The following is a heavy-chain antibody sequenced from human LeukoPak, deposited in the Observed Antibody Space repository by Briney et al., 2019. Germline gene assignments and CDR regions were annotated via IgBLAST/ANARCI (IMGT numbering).Heavy chain of an antibody. V-gene: IGHV3-30*18. D-gene: IGHD4-11*01. CDR2: ISYDGSSK. CDR1: GFTFSSYG. Sequence: GGSLRLSCAASGFTFSSYGMHWVRQAPGKGLEWVAVISYDGSSKYYADSVKGRFTISRDNSKNTLYLQMNSLRAEDTAVYYCAKEGSTVTLYYFDYWGQGTLVTVSS. CDR3: AKEGSTVTLYYFDY. J-gene: IGHJ4*02.